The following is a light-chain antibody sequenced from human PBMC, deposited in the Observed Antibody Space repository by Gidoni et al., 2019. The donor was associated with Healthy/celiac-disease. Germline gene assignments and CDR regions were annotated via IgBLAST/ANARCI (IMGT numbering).Light chain of an antibody. Sequence: DIQMTQSPSSLSASVGDRVTITCRASQSISSYLNWYQQKPGKAPKLLIYAASSLQSGVPSRFSGSGSGTDFTLTISSLQPEYFATYNCQQSYSTLWTFGQGTKLEIK. V-gene: IGKV1-39*01. CDR2: AAS. CDR3: QQSYSTLWT. CDR1: QSISSY. J-gene: IGKJ2*02.